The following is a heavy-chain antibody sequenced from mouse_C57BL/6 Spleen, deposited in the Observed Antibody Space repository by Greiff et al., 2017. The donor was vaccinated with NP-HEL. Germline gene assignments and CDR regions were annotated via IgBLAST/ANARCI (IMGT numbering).Heavy chain of an antibody. V-gene: IGHV1-54*01. CDR2: INPGSGGT. CDR1: GYAFTNYL. J-gene: IGHJ4*01. CDR3: ARYDGRAMDY. Sequence: VQLMESGAELVRPGTSVKVSCKASGYAFTNYLIAWVKQRPGQGLEWIGVINPGSGGTNYNEKFKGKATLTADKSSSTAYMQLSSLTSEDSAVYFCARYDGRAMDYWGQGTSVTVSS. D-gene: IGHD2-1*01.